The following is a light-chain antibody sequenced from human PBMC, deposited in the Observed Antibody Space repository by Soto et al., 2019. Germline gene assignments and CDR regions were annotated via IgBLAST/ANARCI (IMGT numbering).Light chain of an antibody. Sequence: DIQMTQSPVSLSASVGDTVTITCRASQSINKYLSWYQEKPGKAPKLLIYGVSRLQSGVPSRFSGSGSGADFTLTISSLQPEDSATYYCQQSYTNLYSFGQGTKLEI. V-gene: IGKV1-39*01. J-gene: IGKJ2*01. CDR2: GVS. CDR1: QSINKY. CDR3: QQSYTNLYS.